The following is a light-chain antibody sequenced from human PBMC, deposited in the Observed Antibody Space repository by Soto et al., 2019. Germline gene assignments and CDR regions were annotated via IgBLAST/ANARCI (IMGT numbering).Light chain of an antibody. CDR2: SHN. J-gene: IGLJ3*02. Sequence: QTVVTQPPSASGTPGQRVTISCSGSSSNIGSNYVYWYQQLPGTAPKLLIYSHNYRPSGVPDRFSGSKSGTSASLAISGLRSEDEADYYCAAWDDSLSGWVFGGVTKVTVL. V-gene: IGLV1-47*02. CDR1: SSNIGSNY. CDR3: AAWDDSLSGWV.